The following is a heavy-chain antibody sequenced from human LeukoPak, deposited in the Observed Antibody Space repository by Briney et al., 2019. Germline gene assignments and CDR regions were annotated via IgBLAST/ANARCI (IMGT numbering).Heavy chain of an antibody. J-gene: IGHJ5*02. CDR1: GGSISSYY. D-gene: IGHD3-9*01. Sequence: SETLSLTCTVSGGSISSYYWSWIRQPPGKGLEWIGYIYYSGSTNYNPSLKSRVTISVDTSKNQFSLKLSSVTAADTAVYYCARDLRGPRYFDWHNWFDPWGQGTLVTVSS. CDR2: IYYSGST. V-gene: IGHV4-59*01. CDR3: ARDLRGPRYFDWHNWFDP.